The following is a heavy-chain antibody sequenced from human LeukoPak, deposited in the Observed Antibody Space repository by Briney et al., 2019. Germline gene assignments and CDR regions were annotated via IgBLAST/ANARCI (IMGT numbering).Heavy chain of an antibody. CDR1: GGSFSAYY. CDR3: ARGRAAVAGHLGLNWFDP. V-gene: IGHV4-34*01. Sequence: SETLSLTCVVYGGSFSAYYWSWIRQPPGKGLEWIGGINHGGSTNYNPSLKSRVTISVDTSKSQFSLKLSSVTAADTAVYYCARGRAAVAGHLGLNWFDPWGQGTLVTVSS. D-gene: IGHD6-19*01. CDR2: INHGGST. J-gene: IGHJ5*02.